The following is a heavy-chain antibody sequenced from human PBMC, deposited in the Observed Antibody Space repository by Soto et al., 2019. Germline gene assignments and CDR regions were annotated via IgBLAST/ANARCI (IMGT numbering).Heavy chain of an antibody. CDR2: IIPIFGTA. J-gene: IGHJ6*02. D-gene: IGHD6-13*01. V-gene: IGHV1-69*13. CDR3: ARGVRRVRGYISGWSILHQYYYYYGMDV. CDR1: GGTFSSYA. Sequence: SVKVSCKASGGTFSSYAISWVRQAPGQGLEWMGGIIPIFGTANYAQKFQGRVTITADESTSTAYMGLSSLRSEDTAVYYCARGVRRVRGYISGWSILHQYYYYYGMDVWGHGTTVTVS.